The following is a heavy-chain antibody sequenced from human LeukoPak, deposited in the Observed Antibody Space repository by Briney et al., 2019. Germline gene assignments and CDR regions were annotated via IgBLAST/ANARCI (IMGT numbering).Heavy chain of an antibody. CDR2: INPSGGSA. D-gene: IGHD6-13*01. V-gene: IGHV1-46*01. Sequence: ASVKVSCKASGYTFSIYNMHWVRQAPGQGLEWMGIINPSGGSATNAQMFQGRVTMTRDTSTVYMELSSLRSEDTAVYYCAREGVAATGLDYWGQGTLVTVSS. J-gene: IGHJ4*02. CDR1: GYTFSIYN. CDR3: AREGVAATGLDY.